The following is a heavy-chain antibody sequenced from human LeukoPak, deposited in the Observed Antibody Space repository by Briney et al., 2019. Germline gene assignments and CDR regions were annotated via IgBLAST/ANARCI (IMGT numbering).Heavy chain of an antibody. V-gene: IGHV1-2*02. Sequence: ASVKVSCKASGYTFTDYYLHWVRQAPGQGLEWMGWINPNSGGTNYAQKFQGRVTMTRDTSISTAYMELSRLRSDDTAVYYCARVAIMAAAGKIERVDAFDIWGQGTMVTVSS. J-gene: IGHJ3*02. CDR2: INPNSGGT. CDR1: GYTFTDYY. CDR3: ARVAIMAAAGKIERVDAFDI. D-gene: IGHD6-13*01.